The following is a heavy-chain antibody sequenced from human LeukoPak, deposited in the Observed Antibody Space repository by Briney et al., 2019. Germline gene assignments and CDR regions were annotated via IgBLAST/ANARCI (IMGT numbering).Heavy chain of an antibody. V-gene: IGHV4-4*07. Sequence: PSETLSLTCTVSGGSISSYYWSWIRQPAGKGLEWIGRIYTSGSTNYNPSLKSRVTMSVDTSKNQFSLKLSSVTAADTAVYYCARGYYYGSGSIHFDYWGQGTLVTVSS. CDR3: ARGYYYGSGSIHFDY. D-gene: IGHD3-10*01. CDR1: GGSISSYY. J-gene: IGHJ4*02. CDR2: IYTSGST.